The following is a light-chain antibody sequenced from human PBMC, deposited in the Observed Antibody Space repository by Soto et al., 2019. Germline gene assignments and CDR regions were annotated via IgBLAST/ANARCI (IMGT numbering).Light chain of an antibody. CDR1: QSVSSTS. V-gene: IGKV3-20*01. J-gene: IGKJ4*01. CDR2: GAS. CDR3: QQYGNSPLT. Sequence: EIVLTQSPDTLSFSPGERATLSCRASQSVSSTSLAWYQQKPGQAPRLLTYGASSRATGIPDRFSGSGSGSDFTLTISRLEPEDFAVYYCQQYGNSPLTFGGGTKVEIK.